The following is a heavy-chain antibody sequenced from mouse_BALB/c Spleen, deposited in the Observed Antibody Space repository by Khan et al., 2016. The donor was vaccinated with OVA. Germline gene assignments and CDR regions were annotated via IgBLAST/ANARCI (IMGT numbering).Heavy chain of an antibody. CDR2: INTHIGET. D-gene: IGHD1-1*01. CDR3: TRIYRSDFDY. Sequence: VQLQQPGPELVRPGASVKISCKASGYSFTGYFMNWVMQSHGKSLEWIGRINTHIGETFYNQRFKDKATLTVDASSSTAHMELRSLAAEDAAVYYCTRIYRSDFDYWGQGTTLTVSS. V-gene: IGHV1-20*02. CDR1: GYSFTGYF. J-gene: IGHJ2*01.